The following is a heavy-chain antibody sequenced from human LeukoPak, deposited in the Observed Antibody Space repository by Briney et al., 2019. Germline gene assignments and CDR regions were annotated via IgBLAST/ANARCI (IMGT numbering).Heavy chain of an antibody. CDR1: GFTFSSYW. CDR3: ATGGTYYYYYMDV. J-gene: IGHJ6*03. V-gene: IGHV3-7*01. Sequence: GGSLRLSCAASGFTFSSYWMSWVRQAPGKGLEWVANIKQDGSEKYYVDSVKGRFTISRDNAKNSLYLQMNSLRAEDTAVYYCATGGTYYYYYMDVWGKGTTVTISS. CDR2: IKQDGSEK.